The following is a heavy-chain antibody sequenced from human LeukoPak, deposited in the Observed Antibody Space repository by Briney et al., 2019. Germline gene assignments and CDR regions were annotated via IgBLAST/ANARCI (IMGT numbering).Heavy chain of an antibody. CDR2: IYYSGST. J-gene: IGHJ5*02. Sequence: SETLSLTCTVSGGSISSGSYYWGWIRQPPGKGLEWIGSIYYSGSTYYNPSLKSRVTISVDTSKNQFSLKLSSVTAADTAVYYCARGWLLWFGELLSPGWFDPWGQGTLVTVSS. D-gene: IGHD3-10*01. V-gene: IGHV4-39*01. CDR3: ARGWLLWFGELLSPGWFDP. CDR1: GGSISSGSYY.